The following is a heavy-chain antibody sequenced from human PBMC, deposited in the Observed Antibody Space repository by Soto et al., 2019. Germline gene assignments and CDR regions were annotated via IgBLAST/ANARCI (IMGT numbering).Heavy chain of an antibody. CDR3: ARGPLVVAARLHLNWFDP. Sequence: ASVKVSCKASGYTFTGYYMHWVRQAPGQGLEWMGWINPNSGGTNYAQKFQGWVTMTRDTSISTAYMELSRLRSDDTAVYYCARGPLVVAARLHLNWFDPWGQGTLVTVS. D-gene: IGHD2-15*01. V-gene: IGHV1-2*04. CDR2: INPNSGGT. J-gene: IGHJ5*02. CDR1: GYTFTGYY.